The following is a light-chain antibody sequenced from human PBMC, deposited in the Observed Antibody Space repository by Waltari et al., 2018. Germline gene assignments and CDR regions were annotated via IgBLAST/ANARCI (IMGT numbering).Light chain of an antibody. CDR2: EVS. CDR1: SNDVGSYNR. J-gene: IGLJ3*02. CDR3: NSFTTSTTWV. Sequence: QSALTQPPSVSGSPGQSVTISCTGTSNDVGSYNRFSWYQQPPGTAPKLMIYEVSYRPSGVPDRFSGSKSGNTASLTISGLQPEDEADYYCNSFTTSTTWVFGGGTRVTVL. V-gene: IGLV2-18*02.